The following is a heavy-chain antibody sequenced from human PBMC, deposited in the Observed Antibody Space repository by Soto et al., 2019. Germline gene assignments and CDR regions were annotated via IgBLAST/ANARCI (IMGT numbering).Heavy chain of an antibody. Sequence: QVQLQESGPGLVKPSETLSLTCTVSGGSISSYYWSWIRQPPGKGLEWIGYIYYSGSTNYNPSLKSRVTISVDTSKNQFSLKLSSVTAADTAVYYGARVWGGAFDIWGRGTMVTVSS. CDR1: GGSISSYY. D-gene: IGHD3-10*01. CDR3: ARVWGGAFDI. V-gene: IGHV4-59*01. J-gene: IGHJ3*02. CDR2: IYYSGST.